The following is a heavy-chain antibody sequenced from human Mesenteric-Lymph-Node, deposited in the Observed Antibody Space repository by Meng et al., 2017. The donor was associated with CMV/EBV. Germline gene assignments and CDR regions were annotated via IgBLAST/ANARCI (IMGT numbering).Heavy chain of an antibody. CDR1: GFTFRSYE. J-gene: IGHJ6*02. CDR3: AREVEAAALYLSYYGMDV. D-gene: IGHD2-2*01. V-gene: IGHV3-48*03. Sequence: GGSLRLSCAASGFTFRSYEMNWVRQAPGKGLEWVSYISNTGGTKYYADSVKGRFTISRDNAQNSLYLQMDSLRAEDTGVYYCAREVEAAALYLSYYGMDVWGQGTTVTVSS. CDR2: ISNTGGTK.